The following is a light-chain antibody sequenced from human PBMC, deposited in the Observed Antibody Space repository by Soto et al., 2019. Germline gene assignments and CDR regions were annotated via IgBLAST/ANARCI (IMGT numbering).Light chain of an antibody. J-gene: IGLJ1*01. V-gene: IGLV2-23*02. Sequence: QSVLTQPASVSGSPGQSITISCTGSSSDVVSYNLVSWYQQHPGKAPKLMIYEATKRPSGISTRFSGSKSGNTASLTISGLQAEDEADYYCCSYAASNTFVFGTGTKVTVL. CDR1: SSDVVSYNL. CDR2: EAT. CDR3: CSYAASNTFV.